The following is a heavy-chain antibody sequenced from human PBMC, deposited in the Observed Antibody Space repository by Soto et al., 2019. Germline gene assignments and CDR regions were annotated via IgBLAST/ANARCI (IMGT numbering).Heavy chain of an antibody. Sequence: EMYLLESGGDLVQPGGSLRLSCVASGFTFQGNAMGWVRQAPGKGLEWVADLSGSGGNTYYADSVKGRFTISSDNSKNTVFLHMGSLRAEDTAVYYCAKVTGRGCYTHCFAFWGQGTLVTVSS. CDR1: GFTFQGNA. CDR2: LSGSGGNT. V-gene: IGHV3-23*01. CDR3: AKVTGRGCYTHCFAF. J-gene: IGHJ4*02. D-gene: IGHD2-2*02.